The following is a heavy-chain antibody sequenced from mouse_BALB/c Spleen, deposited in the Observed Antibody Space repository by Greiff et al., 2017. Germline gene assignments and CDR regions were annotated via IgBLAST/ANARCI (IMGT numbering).Heavy chain of an antibody. D-gene: IGHD1-1*01. Sequence: QVQLQQPGAELVKPGASVKLSCKASGYTFTSYWMHWVKQRPGQGLEWIGEIDPSDSYTNYNQKFKGKATLTVDKSSSTAYMQLSSLTSEDSAVYYCARLSTTVVATYYYAMDYWGQGTSVTVSS. CDR3: ARLSTTVVATYYYAMDY. V-gene: IGHV1-69*02. J-gene: IGHJ4*01. CDR2: IDPSDSYT. CDR1: GYTFTSYW.